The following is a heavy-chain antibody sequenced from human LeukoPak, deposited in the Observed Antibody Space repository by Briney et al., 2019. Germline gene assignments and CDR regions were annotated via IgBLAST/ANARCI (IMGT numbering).Heavy chain of an antibody. J-gene: IGHJ4*02. Sequence: GGSLRLSCAASGFTVSSYAFQWVRQAPGKGLEWVAVIAYDGSNRYYADSVKGRFTISKDNSKNTLYLQMNSLRVDDTAVYYCARDHQPHYWGQGTLVTVSS. D-gene: IGHD2-2*01. CDR3: ARDHQPHY. V-gene: IGHV3-30*04. CDR2: IAYDGSNR. CDR1: GFTVSSYA.